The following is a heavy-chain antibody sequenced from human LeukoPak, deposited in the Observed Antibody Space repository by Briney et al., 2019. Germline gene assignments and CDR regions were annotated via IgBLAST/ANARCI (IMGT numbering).Heavy chain of an antibody. D-gene: IGHD4-11*01. Sequence: GESLRLSCATSGFTFSSSTFGSYTMNWVRQAPGKGLEWVSSISSTGTYIYYTDSVKGRFTISRDIANSLLYLQMNSLRADDTAVYYCARDLDYSTGFDYWGRGTLVTVSS. CDR3: ARDLDYSTGFDY. J-gene: IGHJ4*02. CDR2: ISSTGTYI. V-gene: IGHV3-21*01. CDR1: GFTFSSSTFGSYT.